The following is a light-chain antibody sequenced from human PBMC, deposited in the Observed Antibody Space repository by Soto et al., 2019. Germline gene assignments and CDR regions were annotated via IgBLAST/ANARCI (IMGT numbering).Light chain of an antibody. CDR3: QQRNDWQVT. Sequence: DIQMTQSPSSLSASVGDRVTITCRASQSISSYLNWYRQLPGKAPTLLLYSTSTLQSGVPSRFSGSGSGTDFTLTISSLEPGDFAVYYCQQRNDWQVTFGQGTRLEI. J-gene: IGKJ5*01. CDR1: QSISSY. V-gene: IGKV1-39*01. CDR2: STS.